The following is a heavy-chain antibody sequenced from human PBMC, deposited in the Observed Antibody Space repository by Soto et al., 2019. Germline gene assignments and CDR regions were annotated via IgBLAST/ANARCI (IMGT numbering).Heavy chain of an antibody. CDR3: AKVKRQNSNGWIYFDK. J-gene: IGHJ4*02. D-gene: IGHD4-4*01. CDR1: GFTFSAYA. V-gene: IGHV3-30*04. CDR2: ISYEGSLK. Sequence: XVSIRIACAASGFTFSAYAMHWVRQAPGRGLEWVAVISYEGSLKNYADSVKGRFTISRDNSKNTLYLQMNSLRREDTAVYYCAKVKRQNSNGWIYFDKWGQGTRVTVSS.